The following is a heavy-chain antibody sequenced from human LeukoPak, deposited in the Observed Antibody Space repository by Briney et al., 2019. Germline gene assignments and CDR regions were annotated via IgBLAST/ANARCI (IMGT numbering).Heavy chain of an antibody. CDR3: ARVWNHYDSSGYSFDY. J-gene: IGHJ4*02. Sequence: ASVKVSCKASGGTFSSYAISWVRQAPGQGLEWMGGIIPIFGTANYAQKFQGRVTITADESTSTAYMELSSLRSEDTAVYYCARVWNHYDSSGYSFDYWGQGTLVTVSS. CDR2: IIPIFGTA. D-gene: IGHD3-22*01. CDR1: GGTFSSYA. V-gene: IGHV1-69*13.